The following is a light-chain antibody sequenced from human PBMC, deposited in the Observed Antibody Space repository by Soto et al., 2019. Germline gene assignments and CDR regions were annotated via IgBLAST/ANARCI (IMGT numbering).Light chain of an antibody. CDR3: QQYNEWPPA. Sequence: MTQSPATLYTSPGERATLSCRASQNVVTNVAWYQQKPGQAPRLLIHDTSTRATGVPDRFSGRGDGTEFALTISSLQSEDLAVYYCQQYNEWPPALGGRTKEDIK. CDR2: DTS. J-gene: IGKJ4*01. CDR1: QNVVTN. V-gene: IGKV3-15*01.